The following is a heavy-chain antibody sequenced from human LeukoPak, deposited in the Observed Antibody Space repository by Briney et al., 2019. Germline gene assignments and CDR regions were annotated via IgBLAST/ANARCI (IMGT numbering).Heavy chain of an antibody. V-gene: IGHV4-59*08. CDR3: ARHSGSYLHDAFGI. J-gene: IGHJ3*02. Sequence: SETLSLTCTVSGGSISSYYWSWIRQPPGKGLEWIGYIYYSGSTNYNPSLKSRVTISVDTSKNQFSLKLSSVTAADTAVYYCARHSGSYLHDAFGIWGQGTMVTVSS. D-gene: IGHD1-26*01. CDR2: IYYSGST. CDR1: GGSISSYY.